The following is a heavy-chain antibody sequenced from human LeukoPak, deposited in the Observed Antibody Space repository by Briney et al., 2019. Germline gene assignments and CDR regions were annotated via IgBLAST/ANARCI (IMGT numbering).Heavy chain of an antibody. D-gene: IGHD6-13*01. CDR2: IIPIFGTA. CDR3: ARERPPGDSSNWFLEGYFDI. V-gene: IGHV1-69*05. Sequence: SVKVPCKASGGTFSSYAITWVRQAPGQGLEWMGRIIPIFGTANYAQKFQGRVTITTDESTSTAYMELSTLRSDDTAVYYCARERPPGDSSNWFLEGYFDIWGQGTLVTVSS. J-gene: IGHJ4*02. CDR1: GGTFSSYA.